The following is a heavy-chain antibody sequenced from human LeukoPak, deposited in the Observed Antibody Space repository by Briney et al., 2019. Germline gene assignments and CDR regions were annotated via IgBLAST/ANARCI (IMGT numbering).Heavy chain of an antibody. V-gene: IGHV4-59*12. D-gene: IGHD3-22*01. CDR2: LYYNGGT. J-gene: IGHJ6*02. Sequence: SETLSLTCTVSGGSISNYYWSWIRQPPGKGLEWIGYLYYNGGTSYNPSLKSRVTISVDTSKNQFSLKLSSVTAADTAVYYCARVNRRVITPYYYYGMDVWGQGTTVTVSS. CDR3: ARVNRRVITPYYYYGMDV. CDR1: GGSISNYY.